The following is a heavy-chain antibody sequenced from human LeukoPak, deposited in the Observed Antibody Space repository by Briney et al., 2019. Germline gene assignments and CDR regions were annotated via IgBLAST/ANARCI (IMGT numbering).Heavy chain of an antibody. V-gene: IGHV4-39*01. CDR3: ARRAGFWSRYDAFDI. CDR2: IYYSGST. J-gene: IGHJ3*02. Sequence: SETLSLTCTVSGGSISSSSYYWGWIRQPPGKGLEWIGSIYYSGSTYYNPSLKSRVTISVDTSKNQFSLKLSSVTAADTAVYYCARRAGFWSRYDAFDIWGQGTMVTVSS. D-gene: IGHD3-3*01. CDR1: GGSISSSSYY.